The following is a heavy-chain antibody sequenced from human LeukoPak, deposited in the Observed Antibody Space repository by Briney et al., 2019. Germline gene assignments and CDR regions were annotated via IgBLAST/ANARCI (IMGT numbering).Heavy chain of an antibody. CDR2: ISYDGSNK. J-gene: IGHJ4*02. D-gene: IGHD3-10*01. V-gene: IGHV3-30*03. CDR3: ARDRRYYYGSGKIDY. CDR1: GFTFSSYG. Sequence: GGTLRLSCAASGFTFSSYGMSWVRQAPGKGLEWVAVISYDGSNKYYADSVKGRFTISRDNSKNTLYLQMNSLRAEDTAVYYCARDRRYYYGSGKIDYWGQGTLVTVSS.